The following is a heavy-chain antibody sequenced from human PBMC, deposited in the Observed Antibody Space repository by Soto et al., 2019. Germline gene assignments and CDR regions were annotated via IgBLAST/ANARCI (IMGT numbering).Heavy chain of an antibody. J-gene: IGHJ6*02. Sequence: ASVKVPCKVSGYTLTELSMHWVRQAPGKGLEWMGGFDPEDGETIYAQKFQGRVTMTEDTSTDTAYMELSSLRSEDTAVYYCATTPPIAVAGTHHYYYYYGMDVWGQGTTVTVSS. CDR3: ATTPPIAVAGTHHYYYYYGMDV. CDR1: GYTLTELS. V-gene: IGHV1-24*01. CDR2: FDPEDGET. D-gene: IGHD6-19*01.